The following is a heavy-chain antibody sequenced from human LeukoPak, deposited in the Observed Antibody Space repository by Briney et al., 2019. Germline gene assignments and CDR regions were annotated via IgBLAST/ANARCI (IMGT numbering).Heavy chain of an antibody. CDR2: ASPKTGRT. D-gene: IGHD1-1*01. J-gene: IGHJ5*02. Sequence: ASVLVSCKASGYTFRIHDINWVRQAPGQGLEWMGWASPKTGRTGYAQKFQGRVYMTTNASLSTAYMELSSLRSDDTAVYFCARESERNDGWFDPWGQGTLVTVSS. CDR1: GYTFRIHD. CDR3: ARESERNDGWFDP. V-gene: IGHV1-8*01.